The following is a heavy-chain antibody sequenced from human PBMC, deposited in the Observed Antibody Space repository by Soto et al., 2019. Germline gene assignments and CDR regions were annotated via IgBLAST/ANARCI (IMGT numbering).Heavy chain of an antibody. V-gene: IGHV1-2*04. Sequence: ASVKVSCKASGYTFTGYYMHWVRQAPGQGLEWMGWINPNSGGTNYAQKFQGWVTMTRDTSISTAYMELSRLRSEDTAVYYCATGIAAAGTHYYYYYGMDVWGQGTTVTVSS. CDR2: INPNSGGT. J-gene: IGHJ6*02. CDR1: GYTFTGYY. D-gene: IGHD6-13*01. CDR3: ATGIAAAGTHYYYYYGMDV.